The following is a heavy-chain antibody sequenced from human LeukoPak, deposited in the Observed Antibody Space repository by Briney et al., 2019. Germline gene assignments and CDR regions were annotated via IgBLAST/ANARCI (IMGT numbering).Heavy chain of an antibody. V-gene: IGHV3-74*01. J-gene: IGHJ4*02. Sequence: PGGSLRLSCAASGFTFSSYWMHWVRQAPGKGLVWVSRINTDGSSTSYADSVKGRFTISRDNAKNTLYLQMNSLRAEDTAVYYCARAGWLQFVDYWGQGTLVTVSS. CDR1: GFTFSSYW. D-gene: IGHD5-24*01. CDR3: ARAGWLQFVDY. CDR2: INTDGSST.